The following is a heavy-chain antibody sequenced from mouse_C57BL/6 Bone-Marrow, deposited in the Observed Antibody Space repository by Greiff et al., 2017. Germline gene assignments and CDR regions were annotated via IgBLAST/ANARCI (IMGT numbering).Heavy chain of an antibody. J-gene: IGHJ2*01. Sequence: EVQVVESGGDLVKPGGSLKLSCAASGFTFSSYGMSWVRQTPDKRLEWVATISSGGSYTYYPDSVKGRFTISRDNATNTLYLQMSSLKSEDTAMYYCARRGFPDYWGQGTTLTVSS. CDR2: ISSGGSYT. V-gene: IGHV5-6*01. CDR1: GFTFSSYG. CDR3: ARRGFPDY.